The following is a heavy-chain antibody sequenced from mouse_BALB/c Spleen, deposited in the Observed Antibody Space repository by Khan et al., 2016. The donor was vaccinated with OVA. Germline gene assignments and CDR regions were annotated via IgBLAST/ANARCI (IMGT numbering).Heavy chain of an antibody. Sequence: LVKTGASVKISCKTSGYSFTGYYIHWVKQSHGKSLEWIGYISCYNGATTYNQKFKGKATFTVDTSSSTAHMQFNSLTSEDSAVYYCARSHLLWLYAMDYWDQGTSVTVSS. V-gene: IGHV1S34*01. CDR1: GYSFTGYY. CDR2: ISCYNGAT. CDR3: ARSHLLWLYAMDY. J-gene: IGHJ4*01. D-gene: IGHD2-2*01.